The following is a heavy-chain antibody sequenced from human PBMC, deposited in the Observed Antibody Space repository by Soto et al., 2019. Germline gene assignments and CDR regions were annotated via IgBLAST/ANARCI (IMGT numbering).Heavy chain of an antibody. V-gene: IGHV6-1*01. J-gene: IGHJ4*02. CDR2: TYYRSKWYN. CDR1: GDSVSSNSAA. Sequence: SETLSLTCAISGDSVSSNSAAWNWIRQSPSRGLEWLGRTYYRSKWYNDYAVSVKSRITINPDTSKNQFSPKLSSVTAADTAVYYCARGRGYYYESSGYTGVPAYYFDYWGQGTPVTVSS. CDR3: ARGRGYYYESSGYTGVPAYYFDY. D-gene: IGHD3-22*01.